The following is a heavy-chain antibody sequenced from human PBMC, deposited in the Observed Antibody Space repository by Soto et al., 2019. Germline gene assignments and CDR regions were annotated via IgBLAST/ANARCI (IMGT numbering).Heavy chain of an antibody. Sequence: SETLSLTCSVSGYSISSGYYWGCLRQPPGKGLEWIGHMYHSGSIYYNPSLQSRVTISMDTSKNEFSLKLTSVTAADTAVYYCGRQKGGGIYGDYVADWGQGTLVTVSS. CDR1: GYSISSGYY. D-gene: IGHD4-17*01. CDR3: GRQKGGGIYGDYVAD. J-gene: IGHJ4*02. CDR2: MYHSGSI. V-gene: IGHV4-38-2*01.